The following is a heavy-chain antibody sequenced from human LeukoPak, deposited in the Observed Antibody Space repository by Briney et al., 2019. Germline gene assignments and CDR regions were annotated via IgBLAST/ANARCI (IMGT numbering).Heavy chain of an antibody. CDR3: ATALYCSSTSCYHPWDWFDP. J-gene: IGHJ5*02. CDR1: GYTLTELS. D-gene: IGHD2-2*01. Sequence: ASVTVSCKVSGYTLTELSMHWVRQAPGKGLEWMGGFDPEDGETIYAQKFQGRVTMTEDTSTDTAYMELSGLRSEDTAVYYCATALYCSSTSCYHPWDWFDPWGQGTLVTVSS. CDR2: FDPEDGET. V-gene: IGHV1-24*01.